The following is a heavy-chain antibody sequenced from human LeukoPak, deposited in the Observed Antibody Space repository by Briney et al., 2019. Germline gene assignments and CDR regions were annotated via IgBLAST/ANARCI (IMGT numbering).Heavy chain of an antibody. CDR1: GFTFSTYA. D-gene: IGHD3-10*01. CDR3: AKLMSQPALLFFDQ. J-gene: IGHJ4*02. V-gene: IGHV3-23*01. CDR2: VSGSGLYT. Sequence: GGSPRLSCAASGFTFSTYAMSWVRQAPGKGLEWVATVSGSGLYTYYADSVRGRFTISRDNSKDTFYLQMNSLRAEDTAVYYCAKLMSQPALLFFDQWGQGTLATVSS.